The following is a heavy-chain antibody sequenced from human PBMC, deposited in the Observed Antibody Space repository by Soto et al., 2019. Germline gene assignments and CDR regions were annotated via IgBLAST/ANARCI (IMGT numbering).Heavy chain of an antibody. Sequence: QVQLVQSGAEVKKPGSSVKVSCKASGGTFSSYAISWVQQAPGQGLEWMGGIIPIFGTANYAQKFQGRVTITADESTSTAYMELSSLRSEDTAVYYCARPDCSGGSCYATSFDYWGQGTLVTVSS. D-gene: IGHD2-15*01. CDR1: GGTFSSYA. J-gene: IGHJ4*02. CDR3: ARPDCSGGSCYATSFDY. CDR2: IIPIFGTA. V-gene: IGHV1-69*01.